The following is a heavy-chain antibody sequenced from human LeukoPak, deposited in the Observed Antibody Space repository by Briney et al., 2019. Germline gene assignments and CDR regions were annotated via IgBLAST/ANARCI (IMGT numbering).Heavy chain of an antibody. D-gene: IGHD3-3*01. Sequence: ASVKLSCKASGYTFTGYYMHWVRQAPGQGLEWVGWINLNSGGTNYAQKFQGRVTMTRDTSISTAYMELSRLRSDDTAVYCCARGSYDFWSGYYKGDWFDPWGQGTLVTVSS. V-gene: IGHV1-2*02. CDR1: GYTFTGYY. CDR2: INLNSGGT. J-gene: IGHJ5*02. CDR3: ARGSYDFWSGYYKGDWFDP.